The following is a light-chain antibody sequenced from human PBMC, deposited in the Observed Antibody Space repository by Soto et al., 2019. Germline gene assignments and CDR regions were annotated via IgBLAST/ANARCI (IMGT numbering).Light chain of an antibody. CDR1: SSNIGSGHV. CDR2: GST. J-gene: IGLJ2*01. CDR3: QTYDNCLSATL. Sequence: QSVLTQPPSVSWAPGQRVTISCTGSSSNIGSGHVVHWYQQFPGRAPNLLIYGSTNRPSGVPDRFSGSNSCYSASLAISRLQADDVSDYYCQTYDNCLSATLFGGGTKLTVL. V-gene: IGLV1-40*01.